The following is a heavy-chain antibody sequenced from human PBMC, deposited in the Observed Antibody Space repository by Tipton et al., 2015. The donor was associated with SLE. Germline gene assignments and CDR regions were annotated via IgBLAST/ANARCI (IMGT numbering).Heavy chain of an antibody. CDR2: IYHSGST. CDR1: GGSISSGVSS. Sequence: TLSLTCAVYGGSISSGVSSWSWIRQPPGKGLEWIGYIYHSGSTYYNPSLKSRVTISVDRSKNQFSLKLSSVTAADTAVYYRARASKLELQAFDIWGQGTMVTVSS. D-gene: IGHD1-7*01. V-gene: IGHV4-30-2*01. J-gene: IGHJ3*02. CDR3: ARASKLELQAFDI.